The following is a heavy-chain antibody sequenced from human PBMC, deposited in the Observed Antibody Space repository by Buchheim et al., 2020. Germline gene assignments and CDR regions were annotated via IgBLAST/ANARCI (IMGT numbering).Heavy chain of an antibody. CDR1: GGSISSDY. CDR3: ARGSGNSWHLLH. J-gene: IGHJ1*01. CDR2: IFYSGNT. D-gene: IGHD6-13*01. Sequence: QVQLQESGPGQVKPSETLSLTCTVSGGSISSDYWSWIRQSPGKGLEWIGCIFYSGNTNYNPSLKSRVTISSEKSKNQFYLKLNSVTAADTAVYYCARGSGNSWHLLHWGQGTL. V-gene: IGHV4-59*01.